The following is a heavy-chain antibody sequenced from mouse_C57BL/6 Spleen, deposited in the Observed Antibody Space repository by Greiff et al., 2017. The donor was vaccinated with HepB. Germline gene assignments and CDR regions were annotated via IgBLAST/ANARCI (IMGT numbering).Heavy chain of an antibody. CDR3: ARGSSGDY. V-gene: IGHV1-54*01. CDR1: GYAFTNYL. CDR2: INPGSGGT. D-gene: IGHD3-2*02. J-gene: IGHJ2*01. Sequence: QVQLQQSGAELVRPGTSVKVSCKASGYAFTNYLIEWVKQRPGQGLEWIGVINPGSGGTNYNEKFKGKATLTADKSSSTAYMQLSSLTSEDSAVYICARGSSGDYWGQGTTLTVSS.